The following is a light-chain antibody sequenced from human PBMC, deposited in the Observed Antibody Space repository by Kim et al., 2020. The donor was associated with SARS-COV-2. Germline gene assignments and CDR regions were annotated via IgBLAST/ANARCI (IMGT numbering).Light chain of an antibody. CDR3: NSRDNSGNHYV. Sequence: SSELTQDPAVSVALGQTIRITCQVDSLRNYYPSWYQQKPGQAPVLVIYGKNNRPSGIPDRFSGSISGTPASLTITGAQAEDEADYYCNSRDNSGNHYVFG. CDR1: SLRNYY. J-gene: IGLJ1*01. CDR2: GKN. V-gene: IGLV3-19*01.